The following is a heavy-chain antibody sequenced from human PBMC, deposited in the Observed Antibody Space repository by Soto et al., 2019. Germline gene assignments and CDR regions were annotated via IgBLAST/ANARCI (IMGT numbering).Heavy chain of an antibody. CDR3: ARAEERWELRAFDI. J-gene: IGHJ3*02. D-gene: IGHD1-26*01. V-gene: IGHV1-69*13. CDR1: GGTFSSYA. CDR2: IIPIFGTA. Sequence: SVKVSCKASGGTFSSYAISWVRQAPGQGLEWMGGIIPIFGTANYAQKFQGRVTITADESTSTAYMELSSLRSEDTAVYYCARAEERWELRAFDIWGQGTMVTVSS.